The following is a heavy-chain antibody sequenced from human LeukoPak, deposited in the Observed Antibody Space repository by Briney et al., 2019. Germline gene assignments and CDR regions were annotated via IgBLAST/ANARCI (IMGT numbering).Heavy chain of an antibody. V-gene: IGHV3-23*01. J-gene: IGHJ3*02. Sequence: GGSLRLSCVASEFTFSSYAMNWARQAPGKVLEWVSAMSGSGGSTYYADSVKGRFTISRDNAKNSLYLQMNSLRAEDTAVYYCARARDGYNLDAFDIWGQGTMVTVSS. D-gene: IGHD5-24*01. CDR2: MSGSGGST. CDR1: EFTFSSYA. CDR3: ARARDGYNLDAFDI.